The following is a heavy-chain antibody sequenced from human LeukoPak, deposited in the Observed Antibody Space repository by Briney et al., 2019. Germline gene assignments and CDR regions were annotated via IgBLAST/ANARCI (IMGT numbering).Heavy chain of an antibody. Sequence: GASVKVSCKASGGTFSSYAISWVRQAPGQGLEWMGGIIPIFGTANYAQKFQGRVTITADKSTSTAYMELSSLRSEDTAVYYCARSYYYDSSGYEDPFDIWGQGTMVTVSS. J-gene: IGHJ3*02. CDR2: IIPIFGTA. D-gene: IGHD3-22*01. CDR3: ARSYYYDSSGYEDPFDI. V-gene: IGHV1-69*06. CDR1: GGTFSSYA.